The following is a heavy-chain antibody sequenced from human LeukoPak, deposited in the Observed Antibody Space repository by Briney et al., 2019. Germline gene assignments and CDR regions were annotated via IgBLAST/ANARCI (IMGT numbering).Heavy chain of an antibody. CDR1: GFTFGRYS. J-gene: IGHJ4*02. Sequence: GRSLRLSCAASGFTFGRYSMNWVRQAPGKGLDWVSSITSSSSYIYYADSVKGRFTISRDNVKNSLYLQMQSLRAEDTAVYYCARAAGELLPFDYFDYWGQGTVVTVSS. V-gene: IGHV3-21*06. D-gene: IGHD3-10*01. CDR2: ITSSSSYI. CDR3: ARAAGELLPFDYFDY.